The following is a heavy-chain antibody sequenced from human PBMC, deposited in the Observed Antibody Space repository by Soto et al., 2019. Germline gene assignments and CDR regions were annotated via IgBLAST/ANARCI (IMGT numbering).Heavy chain of an antibody. D-gene: IGHD3-16*01. Sequence: SETLSLTCTVSGFSISSGNWWTWVRQSPRKGLEYIGEIFHDGTANYFPSFERRVAMSVDKSKNQFSLKLTSVTAADAAIYYCARLVYDTRLDYLYFDFWGQGAQVTVSS. J-gene: IGHJ4*02. CDR2: IFHDGTA. CDR3: ARLVYDTRLDYLYFDF. CDR1: GFSISSGNW. V-gene: IGHV4-4*02.